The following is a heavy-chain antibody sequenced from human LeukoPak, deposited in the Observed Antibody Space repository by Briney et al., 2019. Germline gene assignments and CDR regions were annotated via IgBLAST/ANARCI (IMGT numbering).Heavy chain of an antibody. J-gene: IGHJ4*02. CDR3: ARDYYGSGSSRGY. CDR2: MNPSNGNT. Sequence: ASVKVSCKASGYTFTNYDINWVRQASRQGREWMGWMNPSNGNTGYAQKLQGRVTMTRNTSISTAYMELSSLRSEDTAVYYRARDYYGSGSSRGYWGQGTLVTVSS. D-gene: IGHD3-10*01. CDR1: GYTFTNYD. V-gene: IGHV1-8*01.